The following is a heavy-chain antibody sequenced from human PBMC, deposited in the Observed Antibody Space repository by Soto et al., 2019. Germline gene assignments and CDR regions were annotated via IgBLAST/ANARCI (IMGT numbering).Heavy chain of an antibody. CDR3: ARGRRITIFGHQISYYFDY. J-gene: IGHJ4*02. Sequence: ASVKVSCKASGYTFTSYDINWVRQATGQGLEWMGWMNPNSGNTGYAQKFQGRVTMTRNTSISTAYMELSSLRSEDTAVYYCARGRRITIFGHQISYYFDYWGQGTLVTVSS. CDR1: GYTFTSYD. V-gene: IGHV1-8*01. D-gene: IGHD3-3*01. CDR2: MNPNSGNT.